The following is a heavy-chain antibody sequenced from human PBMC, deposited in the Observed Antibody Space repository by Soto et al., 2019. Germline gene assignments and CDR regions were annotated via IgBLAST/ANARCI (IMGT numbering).Heavy chain of an antibody. J-gene: IGHJ4*02. D-gene: IGHD6-13*01. Sequence: GVGVGWIRQPPGEALEWLALIYWDDDKRYSPSLKSRLAITKDTSEKQVVLTMTNMDPVDTATYYCAHSVSSSWSLYYFDYWGQGDLVTVS. V-gene: IGHV2-5*02. CDR3: AHSVSSSWSLYYFDY. CDR2: IYWDDDK. CDR1: GVG.